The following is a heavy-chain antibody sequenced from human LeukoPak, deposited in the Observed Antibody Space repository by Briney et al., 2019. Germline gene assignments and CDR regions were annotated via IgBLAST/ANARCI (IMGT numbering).Heavy chain of an antibody. D-gene: IGHD3-16*01. V-gene: IGHV1-8*03. J-gene: IGHJ4*02. Sequence: ASVKVSCKASGYTFTSYDINWVRQAPGQGLEWMGWMNPNSGNTGYAQKFQGRVTITRNTSISTAYMELSSLRSEDTAVYYCARGLTRRGKAEFDYWGQGTLVTVSS. CDR3: ARGLTRRGKAEFDY. CDR2: MNPNSGNT. CDR1: GYTFTSYD.